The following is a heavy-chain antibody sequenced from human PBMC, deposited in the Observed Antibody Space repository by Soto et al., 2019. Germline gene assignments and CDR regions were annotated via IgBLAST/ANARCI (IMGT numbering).Heavy chain of an antibody. CDR3: TRVTQAVAADY. Sequence: GGSLRLSCAASGLTLSNYAMHWVRQAPGKGLEWVAVISYDGSNRYYADSVKGRFTISRDNSKNTLYLQMNSLRAEDTAVYYCTRVTQAVAADYWGQGTLVTVSS. CDR2: ISYDGSNR. CDR1: GLTLSNYA. V-gene: IGHV3-30-3*01. J-gene: IGHJ4*02. D-gene: IGHD6-19*01.